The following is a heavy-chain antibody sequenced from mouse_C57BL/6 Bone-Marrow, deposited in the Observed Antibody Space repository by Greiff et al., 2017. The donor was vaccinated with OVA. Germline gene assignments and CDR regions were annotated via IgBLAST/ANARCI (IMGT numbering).Heavy chain of an antibody. V-gene: IGHV5-4*01. CDR3: ARDYSNFAWFAY. J-gene: IGHJ3*01. CDR1: GFTFSSYA. D-gene: IGHD2-5*01. CDR2: ISDGGSYT. Sequence: EVKLVESGGGLVKPGGSLKLSCAASGFTFSSYAMSWVRQTPEKRLEWVATISDGGSYTYYPDNVKGRFTISRDNAKNNLYLQMSHLKSEDTAMYDCARDYSNFAWFAYWGQGTLVTVSA.